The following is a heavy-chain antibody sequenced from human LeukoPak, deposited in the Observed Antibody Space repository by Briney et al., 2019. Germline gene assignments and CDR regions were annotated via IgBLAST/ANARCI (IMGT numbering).Heavy chain of an antibody. CDR2: IIPIFGTA. CDR3: ARASDTAMVNNYYYYMDV. D-gene: IGHD5-18*01. Sequence: ASVKVSCTASGGTFSSYAISWVRQAPGQGLEWMGGIIPIFGTANYAQKFQGRVTITTDESTSTAYMELSSLRSEDTAVYYCARASDTAMVNNYYYYMDVWGKGTTVTVSS. V-gene: IGHV1-69*05. J-gene: IGHJ6*03. CDR1: GGTFSSYA.